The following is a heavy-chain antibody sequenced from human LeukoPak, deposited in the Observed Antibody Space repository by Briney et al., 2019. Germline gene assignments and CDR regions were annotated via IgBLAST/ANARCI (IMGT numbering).Heavy chain of an antibody. CDR1: GFTFGDSA. J-gene: IGHJ6*04. CDR3: TRDFTVTMVRLYGMDV. Sequence: GGSLRLSCTASGFTFGDSAMSWVREAPGKGLECVGFIRSKAYGGTTEYAASVKGRFTISRDDSKSIAYLQMNSLKTEDTAVYYCTRDFTVTMVRLYGMDVWGKGTTVTVSS. D-gene: IGHD3-10*01. CDR2: IRSKAYGGTT. V-gene: IGHV3-49*04.